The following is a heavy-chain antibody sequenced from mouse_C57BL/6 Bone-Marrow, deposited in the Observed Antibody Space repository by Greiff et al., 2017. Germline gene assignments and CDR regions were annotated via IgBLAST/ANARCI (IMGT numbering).Heavy chain of an antibody. V-gene: IGHV1-55*01. CDR1: GYTFTSYW. D-gene: IGHD1-1*01. Sequence: QVQLKQSGAELVKPGASVKMSCKASGYTFTSYWITWVKQRPGQGLEWIGDIYPGSGSTNYNEKFKSKATLTVDTSSSTAYMQLSSLTSEDSAVYYCARAYYGSSPSWFDYWGQGTTLTVSS. J-gene: IGHJ2*01. CDR3: ARAYYGSSPSWFDY. CDR2: IYPGSGST.